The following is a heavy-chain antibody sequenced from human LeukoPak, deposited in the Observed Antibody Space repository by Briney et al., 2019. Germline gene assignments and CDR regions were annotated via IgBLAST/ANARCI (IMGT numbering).Heavy chain of an antibody. CDR1: GFTFITSE. CDR3: ARGTALHSATYS. J-gene: IGHJ1*01. Sequence: PGGSLRLSCAASGFTFITSEMNWVRQAPGKGLEWVSYISSSGNTIYYADSLKGRFTISRDNVKNSLYLHMNSLRAGDTAVYYCARGTALHSATYSWGQGTLVTVSS. V-gene: IGHV3-48*03. CDR2: ISSSGNTI. D-gene: IGHD1-26*01.